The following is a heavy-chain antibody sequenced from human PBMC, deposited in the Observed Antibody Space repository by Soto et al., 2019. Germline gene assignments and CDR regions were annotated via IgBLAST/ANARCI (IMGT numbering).Heavy chain of an antibody. V-gene: IGHV3-21*01. CDR1: GFTFSSYS. D-gene: IGHD6-6*01. Sequence: EVPLVEPGGGLVKPGGSLRLSCAASGFTFSSYSMNWVRQAPGKGLEWVSSISSSSSYIYYADSVKGRFTISRDNAKDSLYLQMNSLRAEDTAVYYCARHIPDPRAARVYYYYYGMDVWGQGTTVTVSS. J-gene: IGHJ6*02. CDR2: ISSSSSYI. CDR3: ARHIPDPRAARVYYYYYGMDV.